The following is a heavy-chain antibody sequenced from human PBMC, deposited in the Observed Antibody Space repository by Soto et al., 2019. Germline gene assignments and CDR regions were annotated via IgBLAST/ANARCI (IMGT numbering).Heavy chain of an antibody. D-gene: IGHD6-13*01. CDR2: ISYSGST. J-gene: IGHJ4*02. CDR1: SDSISSYY. V-gene: IGHV4-59*01. Sequence: SETLSLTCTVSSDSISSYYWSWIRQPPGKRLEWIGYISYSGSTDNNPSLKSRVTISGDTSKNQFSLKVSSVTAADTAVYYCARGTSWQLPFDYWGQGTLVTVSS. CDR3: ARGTSWQLPFDY.